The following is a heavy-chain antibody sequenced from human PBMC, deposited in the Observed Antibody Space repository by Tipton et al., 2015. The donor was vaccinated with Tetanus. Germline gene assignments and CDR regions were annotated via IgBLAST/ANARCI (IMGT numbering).Heavy chain of an antibody. V-gene: IGHV4-34*01. J-gene: IGHJ4*02. Sequence: AGLVKPSETLSLTCGVSDGSFNAYYWSWIRQTPGKGLEWIGSLDYSGNTYYNSSLMSRVTISVDTSKNQFSLRLNSVTAVDTAVYYCAKSDRVTRTSWYFHDWGQGTLVTVSS. CDR3: AKSDRVTRTSWYFHD. D-gene: IGHD2-2*01. CDR1: DGSFNAYY. CDR2: LDYSGNT.